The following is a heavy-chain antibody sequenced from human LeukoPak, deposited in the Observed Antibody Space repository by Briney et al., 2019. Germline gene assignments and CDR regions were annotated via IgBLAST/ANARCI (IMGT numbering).Heavy chain of an antibody. D-gene: IGHD5-24*01. CDR3: AREGDGYNEFDY. CDR1: GFTFSNYR. CDR2: ISRSSTYI. V-gene: IGHV3-21*01. J-gene: IGHJ4*02. Sequence: GGSLRLSCAASGFTFSNYRMNWVRQAPGKGLEWVSSISRSSTYIYYADSVKGRFTISRDNAKNSLYLQMNSLRAEDTAVYYCAREGDGYNEFDYWGQGTLATVSS.